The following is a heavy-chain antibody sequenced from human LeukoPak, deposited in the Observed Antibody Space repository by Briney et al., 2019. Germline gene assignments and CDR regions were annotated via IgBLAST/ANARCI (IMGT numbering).Heavy chain of an antibody. J-gene: IGHJ3*02. CDR1: GGSISSSY. D-gene: IGHD3-16*01. CDR2: IYHDGRT. Sequence: SETLSLTCTVSGGSISSSYWSWIRQPPGKGLEWIGYIYHDGRTNYNPSLKRRVTISVDTSKNQFSLKLSSVTAADTAVYYCATETGELAVNAFDIWGQGTMVTVSS. CDR3: ATETGELAVNAFDI. V-gene: IGHV4-59*08.